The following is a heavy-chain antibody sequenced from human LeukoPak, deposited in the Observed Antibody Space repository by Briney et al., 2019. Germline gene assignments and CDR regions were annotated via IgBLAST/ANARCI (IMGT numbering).Heavy chain of an antibody. CDR3: AKTPKGSGSYGGNSDY. V-gene: IGHV3-23*01. CDR2: ISGSGGST. Sequence: PGGSLRLSCAASGFTFSSYAMSWVRRAPGKGLEWVSAISGSGGSTYYADSVKGRFTISRDNSKNTLYLQMNSLRAEDTAVYYCAKTPKGSGSYGGNSDYWGQGTLVTVSS. D-gene: IGHD1-26*01. CDR1: GFTFSSYA. J-gene: IGHJ4*02.